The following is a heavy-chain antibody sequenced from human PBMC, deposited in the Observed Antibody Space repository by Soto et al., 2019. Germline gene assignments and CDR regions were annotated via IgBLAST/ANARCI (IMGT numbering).Heavy chain of an antibody. J-gene: IGHJ6*03. V-gene: IGHV4-34*01. D-gene: IGHD6-13*01. CDR3: ARAKIAAAEIYYMDV. CDR1: GGSFSGYY. Sequence: SETLSLTCAVYGGSFSGYYWSWIRQPPGKGLEWIGEINHSGSTNYNPSLKSRVTISVDTSKNQFSLKLSSVTAADTAVYYCARAKIAAAEIYYMDVWGKGTTVTVSS. CDR2: INHSGST.